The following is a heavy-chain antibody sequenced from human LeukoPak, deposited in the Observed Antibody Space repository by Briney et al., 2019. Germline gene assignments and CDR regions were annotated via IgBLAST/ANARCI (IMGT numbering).Heavy chain of an antibody. CDR3: ARLYSSSLGRVFDY. D-gene: IGHD6-13*01. Sequence: SETLSLTCTVSAGSTSSYYRSSIRQPPGQGLEWIGYIYYSGSTNYSPSLKSRVTISVDTSKNQFSLKLSSVTAADTAVYYCARLYSSSLGRVFDYWGQGTLVTVSS. CDR1: AGSTSSYY. V-gene: IGHV4-59*01. CDR2: IYYSGST. J-gene: IGHJ4*02.